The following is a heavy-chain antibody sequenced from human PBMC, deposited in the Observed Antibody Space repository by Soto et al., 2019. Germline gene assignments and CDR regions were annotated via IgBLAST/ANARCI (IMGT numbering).Heavy chain of an antibody. J-gene: IGHJ4*02. Sequence: LKISCEISGYNFTAYWLGLVRQMPGKRLEWMGNIHPSDSETHYRPSFQGQVTFSADKSISTAYLQWATLKASDTAIYFCARLGSPGGIFFDSWGQGTLVTVSS. V-gene: IGHV5-51*01. CDR2: IHPSDSET. CDR3: ARLGSPGGIFFDS. D-gene: IGHD3-3*01. CDR1: GYNFTAYW.